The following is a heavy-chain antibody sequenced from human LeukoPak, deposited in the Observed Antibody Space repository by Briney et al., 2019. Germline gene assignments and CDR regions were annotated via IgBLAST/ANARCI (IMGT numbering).Heavy chain of an antibody. CDR2: INHSGST. CDR3: ARGRYNGSGSFAY. CDR1: GGSFSGYY. Sequence: SETLSLTCAVYGGSFSGYYWSWIRQPPGKGLEWIGEINHSGSTNYNPSLKSRVTISVDTSKNQFSLKLSSVTAADTAVYYCARGRYNGSGSFAYWGQGTLVTVSS. V-gene: IGHV4-34*01. D-gene: IGHD3-10*01. J-gene: IGHJ4*02.